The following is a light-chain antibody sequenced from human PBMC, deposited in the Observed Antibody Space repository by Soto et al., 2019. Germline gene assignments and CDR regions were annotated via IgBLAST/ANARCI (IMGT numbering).Light chain of an antibody. V-gene: IGKV3-20*01. Sequence: EIVLTQSPGTLSLSPGERATLSCRASESVSDNYLAWYQQRSGQAPRLVIYGASSRASAVPDRFGGSGSVADFTLTIRRLEPEDFVVYYCQQYGSSPLTFGGGTKVEIK. CDR3: QQYGSSPLT. CDR1: ESVSDNY. CDR2: GAS. J-gene: IGKJ4*01.